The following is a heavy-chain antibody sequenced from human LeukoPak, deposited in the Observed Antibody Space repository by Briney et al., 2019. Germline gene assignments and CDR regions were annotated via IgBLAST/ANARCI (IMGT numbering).Heavy chain of an antibody. CDR3: STGRLDY. CDR1: GFTFNDAW. V-gene: IGHV3-15*01. J-gene: IGHJ4*02. Sequence: GGSLRLSCAASGFTFNDAWMNWVRQGSGKGLEWVGRIKSKTDGGTTDYAAPVKGRFTISRDDSKNILYLQMNSLKIEDTAVYYCSTGRLDYWGQGILVTVSS. CDR2: IKSKTDGGTT.